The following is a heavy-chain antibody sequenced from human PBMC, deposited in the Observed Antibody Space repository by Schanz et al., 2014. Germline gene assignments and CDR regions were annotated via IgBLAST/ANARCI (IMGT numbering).Heavy chain of an antibody. D-gene: IGHD2-21*02. CDR1: GFVFGDYY. Sequence: VQLLESGGGLVQPGGSLRLSCAASGFVFGDYYMTWIRQAPGKGLEWVSFIYIGGNTYYADSVKGRFTISRDNAKNSLYLEMNSLRAEDTAVYFCAKDLGVDCGDGCFNWYFDLWGRGTLVTVSS. J-gene: IGHJ2*01. CDR2: IYIGGNT. CDR3: AKDLGVDCGDGCFNWYFDL. V-gene: IGHV3-11*03.